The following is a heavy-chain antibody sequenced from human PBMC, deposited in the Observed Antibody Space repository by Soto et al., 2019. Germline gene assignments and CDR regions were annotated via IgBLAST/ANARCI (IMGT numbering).Heavy chain of an antibody. V-gene: IGHV3-33*01. CDR1: GFTFSSYG. Sequence: QVQLVESGGGVVQPGRSLRLSCAASGFTFSSYGMHWVRQAPCKGLEWVAVIWYDGSNKYYADSVKGRFTISRDNSKNTLYLQMNSLRAEVTAVYYFARDVDSYGYGAFDIWGQGTMVTVSS. D-gene: IGHD5-18*01. CDR2: IWYDGSNK. J-gene: IGHJ3*02. CDR3: ARDVDSYGYGAFDI.